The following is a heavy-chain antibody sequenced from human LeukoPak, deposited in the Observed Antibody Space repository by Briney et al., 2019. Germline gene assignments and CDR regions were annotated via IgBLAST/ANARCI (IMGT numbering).Heavy chain of an antibody. Sequence: PGGSLRLSCAASGVTFSSYWMHWVRQAPGKGLEWVAFIRFDGSNKYYTDSVKGRFTISRDNSKNTLYLQMNSLRLEDTAVYYCASGGYDILTASGYGGQGTLSPSPQ. CDR2: IRFDGSNK. CDR1: GVTFSSYW. V-gene: IGHV3-30*02. D-gene: IGHD3-9*01. CDR3: ASGGYDILTASGY. J-gene: IGHJ4*02.